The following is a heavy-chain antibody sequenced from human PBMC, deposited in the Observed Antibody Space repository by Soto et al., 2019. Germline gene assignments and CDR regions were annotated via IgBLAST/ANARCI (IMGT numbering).Heavy chain of an antibody. CDR2: FDPEDGET. V-gene: IGHV1-24*01. CDR1: GYTLTELS. J-gene: IGHJ5*02. CDR3: AKDAFYDSRDCWFGP. Sequence: ASVKVSCKVSGYTLTELSMHWVRQAPGKGLEWMGGFDPEDGETIYAQKFQGRVTMTEDTSTDTAYMELSSLRSEDTAVYYCAKDAFYDSRDCWFGPWGQGTMVTVSS. D-gene: IGHD3-22*01.